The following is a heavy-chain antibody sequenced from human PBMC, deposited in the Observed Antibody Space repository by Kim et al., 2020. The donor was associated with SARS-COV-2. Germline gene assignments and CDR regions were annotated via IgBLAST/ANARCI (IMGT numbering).Heavy chain of an antibody. Sequence: ASVKVSCKASGYTFTSYGISWVRQAPGQGLEWMGWISAYNGNTNYAQKLQGRVTMTTDTSTSTAYMELRSLRSDDTAVYYCASNEPEGSYYYYYGMDAWGQGTTVTVSS. J-gene: IGHJ6*02. CDR2: ISAYNGNT. CDR1: GYTFTSYG. D-gene: IGHD2-8*01. CDR3: ASNEPEGSYYYYYGMDA. V-gene: IGHV1-18*01.